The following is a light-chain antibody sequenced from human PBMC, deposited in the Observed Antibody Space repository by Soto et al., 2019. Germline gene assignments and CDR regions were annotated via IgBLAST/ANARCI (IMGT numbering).Light chain of an antibody. V-gene: IGKV3-15*01. CDR1: QSVSSN. CDR2: GAS. J-gene: IGKJ1*01. Sequence: EIVMTQSPATLSVSPGERATFSCRASQSVSSNLAWYQQKPGQAPRLLIYGASTRATGIPARFSGSGSGTEFTLIISSLQSEDSAVYYCQQYNSWLWTFGQGTKVDI. CDR3: QQYNSWLWT.